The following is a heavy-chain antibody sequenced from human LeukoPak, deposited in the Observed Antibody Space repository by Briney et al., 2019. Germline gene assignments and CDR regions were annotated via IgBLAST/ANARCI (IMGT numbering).Heavy chain of an antibody. Sequence: ASVKVSCKASGYTFTGYYMHWVRQAPGQGLEWMGWINPNSGGTNYAQKFQGRVTMTRDTSISTAYMELSRLRSDDTAVYYCARDRDYGSGIFDYWGQGTLVTVSS. CDR2: INPNSGGT. J-gene: IGHJ4*02. V-gene: IGHV1-2*02. CDR3: ARDRDYGSGIFDY. D-gene: IGHD3-10*01. CDR1: GYTFTGYY.